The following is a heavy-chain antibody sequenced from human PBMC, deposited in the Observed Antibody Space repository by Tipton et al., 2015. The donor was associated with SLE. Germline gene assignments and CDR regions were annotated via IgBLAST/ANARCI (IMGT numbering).Heavy chain of an antibody. CDR3: TRLDSSGYGCFDY. CDR2: IRSSGNTI. D-gene: IGHD3-22*01. V-gene: IGHV3-11*01. Sequence: SLRLSCAASGFTFSDYHMSWIRQAPGKGLEWVSYIRSSGNTIYYADSVKGRFTISRDNTKNSLYLQMNSLRAEDTAVYYCTRLDSSGYGCFDYWGQGTLVTVSS. CDR1: GFTFSDYH. J-gene: IGHJ4*02.